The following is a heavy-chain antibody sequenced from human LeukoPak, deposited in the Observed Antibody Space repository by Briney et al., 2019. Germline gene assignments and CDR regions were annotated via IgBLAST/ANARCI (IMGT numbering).Heavy chain of an antibody. Sequence: GASVKVSCKASGYTFTSYGISWVRQAPGQGLEWMGWISAYNGNTNYEQTLQGRVTSTTDTSTSTAYMELRRLRSDDTAVYYCARSDCSSTSCPIDDAFDIWGQGTVVTVSS. D-gene: IGHD2-2*01. CDR1: GYTFTSYG. CDR3: ARSDCSSTSCPIDDAFDI. J-gene: IGHJ3*02. V-gene: IGHV1-18*01. CDR2: ISAYNGNT.